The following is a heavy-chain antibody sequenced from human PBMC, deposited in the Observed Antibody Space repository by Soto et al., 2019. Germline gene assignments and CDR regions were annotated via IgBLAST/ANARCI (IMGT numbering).Heavy chain of an antibody. J-gene: IGHJ4*02. CDR3: AKWGGGGSDY. V-gene: IGHV3-7*01. CDR1: GFTFTSYY. CDR2: INEDGSER. Sequence: GGSLRLSCAASGFTFTSYYMSWVRQAQGKGLEWVANINEDGSERYYVDSVKGRFTVSRDNAKNSLYLQMNSLRAEDTAIYYCAKWGGGGSDYWGQGSLFTVSS. D-gene: IGHD1-26*01.